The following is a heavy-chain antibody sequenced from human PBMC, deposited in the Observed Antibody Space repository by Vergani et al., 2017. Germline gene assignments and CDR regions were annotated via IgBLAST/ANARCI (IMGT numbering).Heavy chain of an antibody. CDR1: GGSISSYY. Sequence: QVQLQESGPGLVKPSETLSLTCTVSGGSISSYYWSWIRQPPGKGLEWIGYIYYSGSTNYNPSLTSRVTISVDTSKNQFSLKLSSVTAADTAVYYCARRVDTAMDNYWYFDLGGRGTLVTVSS. D-gene: IGHD5-18*01. J-gene: IGHJ2*01. V-gene: IGHV4-59*01. CDR2: IYYSGST. CDR3: ARRVDTAMDNYWYFDL.